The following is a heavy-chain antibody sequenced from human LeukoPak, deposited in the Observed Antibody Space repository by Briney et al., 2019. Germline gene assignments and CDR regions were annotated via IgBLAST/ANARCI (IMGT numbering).Heavy chain of an antibody. J-gene: IGHJ4*02. CDR3: ARDPNYYDSSGYPDY. D-gene: IGHD3-22*01. CDR2: ISSSSYI. CDR1: GFTFSSYS. V-gene: IGHV3-21*01. Sequence: PGGSLRLSCAASGFTFSSYSMTWVRQAPGKGLEWVSSISSSSYIYYADSVKGRFTISRDNAKNSLYLQMNSLRAEDTAVYYCARDPNYYDSSGYPDYWGQGTLVTVSS.